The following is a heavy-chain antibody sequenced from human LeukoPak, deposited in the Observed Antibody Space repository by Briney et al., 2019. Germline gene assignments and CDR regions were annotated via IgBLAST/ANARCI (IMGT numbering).Heavy chain of an antibody. D-gene: IGHD3-10*01. Sequence: GGSLRLSCAASGFTFSSYAMSWVRQAPGKGLEWVAVISYDGSNKYYADSVKSRFTISRDNSKNTLYLQMNSLRAEDTAVYYCARAMVRGAFDYWGQGTLITVSS. CDR1: GFTFSSYA. CDR3: ARAMVRGAFDY. J-gene: IGHJ4*02. CDR2: ISYDGSNK. V-gene: IGHV3-30-3*01.